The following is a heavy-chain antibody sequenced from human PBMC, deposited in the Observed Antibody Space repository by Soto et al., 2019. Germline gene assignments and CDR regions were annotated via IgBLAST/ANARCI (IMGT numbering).Heavy chain of an antibody. D-gene: IGHD5-12*01. CDR2: INAGNGNT. CDR3: ARVSGYYLPDY. V-gene: IGHV1-3*01. Sequence: GESLKISCKGSGYSFTSYWISWVRQMPGKGLEWMGWINAGNGNTKYSQKFQGRVTITRDTSASTAYMELSSLRSEDTAVYYCARVSGYYLPDYWGQGTLVTVSS. CDR1: GYSFTSYW. J-gene: IGHJ4*02.